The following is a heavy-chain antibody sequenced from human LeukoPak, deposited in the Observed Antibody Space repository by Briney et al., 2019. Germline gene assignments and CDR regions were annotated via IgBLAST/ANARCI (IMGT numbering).Heavy chain of an antibody. V-gene: IGHV4-59*07. CDR1: GRSIRSYY. J-gene: IGHJ4*01. D-gene: IGHD3-10*01. CDR3: ARENPGFDY. CDR2: IHYSGST. Sequence: SDTLSLTCSVSGRSIRSYYWSWIRQPPAKGLEGIGYIHYSGSTKHNPSLKSRGTISVDTSKKQFSLELCSVTAAVTAEYYCARENPGFDYWGQGTLVTVSS.